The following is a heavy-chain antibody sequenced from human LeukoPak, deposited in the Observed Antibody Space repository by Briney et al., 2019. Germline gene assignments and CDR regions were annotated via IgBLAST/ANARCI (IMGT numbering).Heavy chain of an antibody. CDR2: INQDGTEK. D-gene: IGHD3-22*01. Sequence: PGRSLRLSCVVSGFMFSSYWMTWVRQAPGKGLEWVANINQDGTEKYYVDSVKGRFTISRDNAKKSLYLQMNSLRVEDTAVYYCARADNSGYFYWGQGTLVTVSS. CDR1: GFMFSSYW. CDR3: ARADNSGYFY. J-gene: IGHJ4*02. V-gene: IGHV3-7*03.